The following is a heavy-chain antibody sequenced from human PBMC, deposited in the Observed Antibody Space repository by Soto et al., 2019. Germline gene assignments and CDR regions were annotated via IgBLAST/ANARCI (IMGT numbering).Heavy chain of an antibody. Sequence: SETLSLTCTVSGGSISRGGYYWSWIGQHPGKGLEWIGYIYYSGSTYYNPSLKSRVTIAVDTTKNQFSLKLSSVTAAYTAVYYCARVRSIGSGYYSYFDYRGQGTLVTVSS. D-gene: IGHD3-22*01. CDR1: GGSISRGGYY. CDR3: ARVRSIGSGYYSYFDY. CDR2: IYYSGST. J-gene: IGHJ4*02. V-gene: IGHV4-31*03.